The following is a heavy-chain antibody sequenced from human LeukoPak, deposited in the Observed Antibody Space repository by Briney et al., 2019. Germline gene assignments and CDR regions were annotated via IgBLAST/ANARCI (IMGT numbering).Heavy chain of an antibody. V-gene: IGHV7-4-1*04. Sequence: ASVKVSCESSGYIFNNYAINWVRQAPGQGLEWMGWINTNTGNPTNARGFTGRFVFSSDTSVRMAYLQISSLKAEDTAVYYCARSNNDGDYLGVGFDYWGQGTLVTVSS. CDR2: INTNTGNP. CDR1: GYIFNNYA. CDR3: ARSNNDGDYLGVGFDY. D-gene: IGHD3-16*01. J-gene: IGHJ4*02.